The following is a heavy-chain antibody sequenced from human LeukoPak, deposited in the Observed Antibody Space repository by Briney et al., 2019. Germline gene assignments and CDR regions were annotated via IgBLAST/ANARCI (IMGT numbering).Heavy chain of an antibody. V-gene: IGHV1-18*01. CDR2: NSAYNGNT. CDR3: ARGSTPNYYDSSGYQGWFDP. Sequence: ASVKDSCKASGYTFTSYGISWVRQAPGQGLEWMGWNSAYNGNTNYAQKLQGRVTMTTDTSTRTAYMELRSLRSDDTAVYYCARGSTPNYYDSSGYQGWFDPWGQGTLVTVSS. J-gene: IGHJ5*02. CDR1: GYTFTSYG. D-gene: IGHD3-22*01.